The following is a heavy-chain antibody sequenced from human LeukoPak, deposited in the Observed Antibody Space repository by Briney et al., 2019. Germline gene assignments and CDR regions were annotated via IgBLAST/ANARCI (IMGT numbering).Heavy chain of an antibody. CDR3: ARGGVTKHFDY. J-gene: IGHJ4*02. D-gene: IGHD3-3*01. Sequence: XAXGYTFTSYGIXWVRQAPGQGLEXMGRINPNSGGTNYAKKFQGRVTMTRDTSISAAYMELSRLRFDDTAVYYCARGGVTKHFDYWGQGTLVTVSS. V-gene: IGHV1-2*06. CDR1: GYTFTSYG. CDR2: INPNSGGT.